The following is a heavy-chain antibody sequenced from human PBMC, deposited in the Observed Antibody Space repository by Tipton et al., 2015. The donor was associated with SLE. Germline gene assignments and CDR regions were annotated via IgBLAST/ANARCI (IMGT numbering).Heavy chain of an antibody. CDR3: ARGGGWSGYDYHYGMDV. J-gene: IGHJ6*02. V-gene: IGHV4-34*01. CDR2: INHSGST. D-gene: IGHD3-3*01. CDR1: GGSFSGYY. Sequence: TLSLTCAVYGGSFSGYYWSWIRQPPGKGLEWIGEINHSGSTNYNPSLKSRVTISVDTSKNQFSLKLSSVTAADTAVYYCARGGGWSGYDYHYGMDVWGQGTTVTVSS.